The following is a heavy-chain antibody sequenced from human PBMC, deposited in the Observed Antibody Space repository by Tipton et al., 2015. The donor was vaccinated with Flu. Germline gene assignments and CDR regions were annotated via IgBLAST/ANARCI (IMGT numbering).Heavy chain of an antibody. J-gene: IGHJ4*02. CDR2: IYSSGIT. Sequence: TLSLTCTVSGGSLSSFYWSWIRQPAGKGLEWIGRIYSSGITKYNPSLKSRVTMSVDTSKNQFALSLNSVTAADTAEYYCAGGSGSGTYVIFDYWGQGTLVAVSS. V-gene: IGHV4-4*07. CDR1: GGSLSSFY. CDR3: AGGSGSGTYVIFDY. D-gene: IGHD3-10*01.